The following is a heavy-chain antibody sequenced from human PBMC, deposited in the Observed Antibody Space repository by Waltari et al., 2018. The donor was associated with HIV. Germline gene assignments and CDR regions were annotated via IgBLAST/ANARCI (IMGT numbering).Heavy chain of an antibody. CDR3: ARGRDNWDHNRDF. J-gene: IGHJ4*02. CDR2: IYDIGRT. V-gene: IGHV4-59*01. D-gene: IGHD1-26*01. CDR1: GDSISGYY. Sequence: QVQLQESGPGLVKPSETLSLTCFVSGDSISGYYWNWIRQSPGKALEWIGLIYDIGRTNYNPSLKSRITMSVDTSKNQFSLRLTSLTAADTGVYFCARGRDNWDHNRDFWGQGALVTVSS.